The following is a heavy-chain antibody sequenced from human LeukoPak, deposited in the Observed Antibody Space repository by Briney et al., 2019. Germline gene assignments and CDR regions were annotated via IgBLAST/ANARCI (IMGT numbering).Heavy chain of an antibody. CDR1: GGTFSTYA. CDR3: ARGPEGRITIFGVVIYNWFDP. CDR2: IIPIFGTA. V-gene: IGHV1-69*13. J-gene: IGHJ5*02. Sequence: SVKVSCKASGGTFSTYAISWVRQAPGQGIEWMGGIIPIFGTANYAQKYQGRVTITADESTSTAYMELSSLRSEDTAVYYCARGPEGRITIFGVVIYNWFDPWDQGTLVTVSS. D-gene: IGHD3-3*01.